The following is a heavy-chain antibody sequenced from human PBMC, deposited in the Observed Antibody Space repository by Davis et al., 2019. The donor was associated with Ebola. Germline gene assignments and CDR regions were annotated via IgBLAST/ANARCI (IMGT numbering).Heavy chain of an antibody. CDR3: ARLPSGVGRALDY. V-gene: IGHV3-53*01. J-gene: IGHJ4*01. Sequence: GGSLRLSCAISGFPVITNYMSWVRQAPGKGLEWISVLYSGGETYYADSVKGRFTISRDNAKNSLFLQLNSLRAEDTALYHCARLPSGVGRALDYWGPGTLVTVSS. CDR2: LYSGGET. D-gene: IGHD5-12*01. CDR1: GFPVITNY.